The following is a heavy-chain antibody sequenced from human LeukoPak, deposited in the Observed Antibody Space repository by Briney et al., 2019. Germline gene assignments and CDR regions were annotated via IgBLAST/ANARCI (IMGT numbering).Heavy chain of an antibody. V-gene: IGHV3-30*02. J-gene: IGHJ4*02. D-gene: IGHD1-1*01. CDR3: AKDKTPYNWNDAPFDY. CDR2: IRYDGSNK. Sequence: GGSLRLSCAASGFTFSSYGMHWVRQAPGKGLEWVAFIRYDGSNKYYADSVKGRFTISRDNSKNTLYLQMNSLRAEDKAVYYCAKDKTPYNWNDAPFDYWGQGTLVTVSS. CDR1: GFTFSSYG.